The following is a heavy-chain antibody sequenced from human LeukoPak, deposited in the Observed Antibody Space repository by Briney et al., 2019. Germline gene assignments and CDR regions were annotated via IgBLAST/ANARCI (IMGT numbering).Heavy chain of an antibody. D-gene: IGHD3-22*01. V-gene: IGHV3-23*01. CDR2: ISGSAGSA. J-gene: IGHJ3*01. Sequence: GGSLRLSCAASGITFSSYAMSWVRQPPGKGLEWVSAISGSAGSAYYADSVKGRFTVSRDNSKNTLYLQMSSLRADDTAVYFCAKRPRDSSGYYLGAFDGWGQGTTVTVS. CDR1: GITFSSYA. CDR3: AKRPRDSSGYYLGAFDG.